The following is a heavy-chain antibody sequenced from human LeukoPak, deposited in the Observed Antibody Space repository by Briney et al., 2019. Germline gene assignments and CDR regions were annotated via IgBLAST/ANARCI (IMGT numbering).Heavy chain of an antibody. J-gene: IGHJ5*02. CDR1: GITFRTSW. CDR3: AREGQYDFWSGLKWFDA. V-gene: IGHV3-7*01. D-gene: IGHD3-3*01. CDR2: IKHDGSEK. Sequence: GGSLTLSCPASGITFRTSWRSWVRQAPGKGLEGVASIKHDGSEKYFVDSVKGRFTIPRHNANNSVYLQLSSMRVEDTAMYYCAREGQYDFWSGLKWFDAWGQGIPVFVSS.